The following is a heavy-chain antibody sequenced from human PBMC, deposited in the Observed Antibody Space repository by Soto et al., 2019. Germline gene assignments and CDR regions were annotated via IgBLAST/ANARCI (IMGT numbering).Heavy chain of an antibody. D-gene: IGHD6-19*01. CDR1: GFIFSSFG. V-gene: IGHV3-30*18. CDR2: ISHDGSNK. CDR3: AKALMGGWFDY. Sequence: GVSLRLSCAASGFIFSSFGIHWVRQAPGKGLEWVAVISHDGSNKYYADSVKGRFTISRDNSKNTVYLQMNSLRAEDTAVYYCAKALMGGWFDYWGQGTLVTVSS. J-gene: IGHJ4*02.